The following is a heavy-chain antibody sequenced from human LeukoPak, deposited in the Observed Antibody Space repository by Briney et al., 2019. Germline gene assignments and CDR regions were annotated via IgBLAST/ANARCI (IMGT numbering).Heavy chain of an antibody. V-gene: IGHV3-23*01. CDR2: ISERGGTT. J-gene: IGHJ4*02. D-gene: IGHD3-10*01. Sequence: GGSLRLSCVVSGVSLSNYAMTWVRQAPGKGLEWFSYISERGGTTTYADSVKGRFTISRDTSLNTLYLQMTSLRAEDTAVYFCAKRGIVIRGILVIGYHQEAYHYDYWGQGVLVTVSS. CDR3: AKRGIVIRGILVIGYHQEAYHYDY. CDR1: GVSLSNYA.